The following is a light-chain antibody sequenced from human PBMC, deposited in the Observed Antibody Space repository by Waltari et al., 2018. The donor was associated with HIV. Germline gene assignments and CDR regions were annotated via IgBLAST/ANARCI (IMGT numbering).Light chain of an antibody. CDR1: SSDVGGYNS. Sequence: QSALTQPATVSGSPGQSITMSCTGTSSDVGGYNSVSWNQTPPAKAPKIIIYEFSNRPSGVSNRFSGSKSGNTASLTISGLQAEDEADYYCSSYTGSSTRYVFGTGTKVTVL. J-gene: IGLJ1*01. CDR3: SSYTGSSTRYV. CDR2: EFS. V-gene: IGLV2-14*01.